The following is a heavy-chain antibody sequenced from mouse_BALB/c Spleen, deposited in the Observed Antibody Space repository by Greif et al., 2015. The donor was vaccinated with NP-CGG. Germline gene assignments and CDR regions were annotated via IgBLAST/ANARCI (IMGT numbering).Heavy chain of an antibody. J-gene: IGHJ2*01. CDR3: ARDYFDY. CDR1: GFTFSDYY. Sequence: EVKLVEPGGGLVKPGGSLKLSCAASGFTFSDYYMYWVRQTPEKRLEWVATISDGGSYTYYPDSVKGRFTISRDNAKNNLYLQMSSLKSEDTAMYYCARDYFDYWGQGTILTVSS. V-gene: IGHV5-4*02. CDR2: ISDGGSYT.